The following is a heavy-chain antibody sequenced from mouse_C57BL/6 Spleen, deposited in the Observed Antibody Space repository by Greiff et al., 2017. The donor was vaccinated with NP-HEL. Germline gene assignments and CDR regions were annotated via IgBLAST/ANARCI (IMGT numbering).Heavy chain of an antibody. V-gene: IGHV5-16*01. J-gene: IGHJ1*03. CDR3: ARDREYYGSTWYFDV. CDR1: GFTFSDYY. D-gene: IGHD1-1*01. CDR2: INYDGSST. Sequence: DVMLVESEGGLVQPGSSMKLSCTASGFTFSDYYMAWVRQVPEKGLEWVANINYDGSSTYYLDSLKSRFIISRDNAKNILYLQMSSLKSEDTATYYCARDREYYGSTWYFDVWGTGTTVTVSS.